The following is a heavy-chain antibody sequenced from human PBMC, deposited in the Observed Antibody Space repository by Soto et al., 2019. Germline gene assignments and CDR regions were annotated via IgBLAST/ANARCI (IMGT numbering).Heavy chain of an antibody. CDR1: GGTFSSYA. Sequence: SVKVSCKASGGTFSSYAISWVRHAPGQGLEWMGGIIPIFGTANYAQKFQGRVTITADESTSTAYMELSSLRSGDTAVYYCARGDIVATIPFDYWGQGTLVTVSS. D-gene: IGHD5-12*01. V-gene: IGHV1-69*13. CDR2: IIPIFGTA. J-gene: IGHJ4*02. CDR3: ARGDIVATIPFDY.